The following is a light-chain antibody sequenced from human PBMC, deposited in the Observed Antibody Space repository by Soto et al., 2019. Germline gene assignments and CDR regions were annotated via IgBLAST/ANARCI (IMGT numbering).Light chain of an antibody. CDR3: SSYTSSSTLV. V-gene: IGLV2-14*03. CDR2: DVS. J-gene: IGLJ2*01. CDR1: SSDVGTYKY. Sequence: QSALTQPASVSASPGQSITISCTGTSSDVGTYKYVSWYQHHPGKAHKLMIYDVSNRPSGVSDRFSGSKSGNTASLIISGLQTEDEADYYCSSYTSSSTLVFGGGTKVTVL.